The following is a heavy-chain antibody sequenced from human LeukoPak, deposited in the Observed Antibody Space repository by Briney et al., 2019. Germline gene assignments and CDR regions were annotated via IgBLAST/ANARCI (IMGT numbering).Heavy chain of an antibody. J-gene: IGHJ4*02. CDR1: GGSISSYY. Sequence: PSETLSLTCTVSGGSISSYYWSWIRQPPGKGLEWIGYIYYSGSTNYNPSLKSRVTISVDTSKNQFSLKLSSVTAADTAVYYCAREGLSTGYSSSWYFDYWGQGTLVTVSS. V-gene: IGHV4-59*12. CDR3: AREGLSTGYSSSWYFDY. CDR2: IYYSGST. D-gene: IGHD6-13*01.